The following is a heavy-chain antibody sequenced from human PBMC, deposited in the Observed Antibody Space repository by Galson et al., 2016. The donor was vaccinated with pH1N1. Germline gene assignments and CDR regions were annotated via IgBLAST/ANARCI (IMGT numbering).Heavy chain of an antibody. D-gene: IGHD1-26*01. V-gene: IGHV1-46*01. CDR1: GYTFTNFY. CDR2: IDPSGGGT. CDR3: TRDLGRRRES. J-gene: IGHJ5*02. Sequence: SVKVSCKASGYTFTNFYFHWVRQAPGHGLEWMGVIDPSGGGTTYAQKFQARVTMTRDTSATTVYMDLSSLRSDDTAVYYCTRDLGRRRESWGQGTLVTVSS.